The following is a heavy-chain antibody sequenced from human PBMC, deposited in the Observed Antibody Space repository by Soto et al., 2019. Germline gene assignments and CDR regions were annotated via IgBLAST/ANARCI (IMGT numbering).Heavy chain of an antibody. CDR1: GGSFSGYY. CDR3: ARGRSYSSSWYAFDY. J-gene: IGHJ4*02. CDR2: INHSGST. V-gene: IGHV4-34*01. Sequence: QVQLQQWGAGLLKPSETLSLTCAVYGGSFSGYYWSWIRQPPGKGLEWIGEINHSGSTNYNPSLKSRVTISVDTSKNQFSLKLSSVTAAATAVYYCARGRSYSSSWYAFDYWGQGTLVTVSS. D-gene: IGHD6-13*01.